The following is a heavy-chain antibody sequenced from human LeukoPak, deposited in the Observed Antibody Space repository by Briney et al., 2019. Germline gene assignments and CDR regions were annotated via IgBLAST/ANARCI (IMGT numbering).Heavy chain of an antibody. Sequence: SQTLSLTRAVSGGSISSGGYSWSWIRQPPGKGLEWIGYIYHSGSTYYNPSLKSRVTISVDRSKNQFSLKLSSVTAADTAVYYCARAVDYDFWSGYLTRTKPYYFDYWGQGTLVTVSS. CDR3: ARAVDYDFWSGYLTRTKPYYFDY. CDR2: IYHSGST. J-gene: IGHJ4*02. V-gene: IGHV4-30-2*01. D-gene: IGHD3-3*01. CDR1: GGSISSGGYS.